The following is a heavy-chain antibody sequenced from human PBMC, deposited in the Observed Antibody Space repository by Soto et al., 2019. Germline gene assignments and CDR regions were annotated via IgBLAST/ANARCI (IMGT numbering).Heavy chain of an antibody. D-gene: IGHD3-22*01. V-gene: IGHV3-15*01. J-gene: IGHJ2*01. Sequence: GGSLRLSCAASGFTFSNAWMSWVRQAPGKGLEWVGRIKSKTDGGTTDYAAPVKGRFTISRDDSKNTLYLQMNSLKTEDTAVYYCTTLSYYYDSSGYYWYFDLWGHGTLVTVSS. CDR1: GFTFSNAW. CDR2: IKSKTDGGTT. CDR3: TTLSYYYDSSGYYWYFDL.